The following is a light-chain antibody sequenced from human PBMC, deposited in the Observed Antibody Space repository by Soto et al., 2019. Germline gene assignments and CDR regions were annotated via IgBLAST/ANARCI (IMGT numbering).Light chain of an antibody. V-gene: IGKV1-5*03. CDR2: KAS. CDR3: QQYNSYST. J-gene: IGKJ1*01. CDR1: QTISSW. Sequence: DIQMTQSPSTLSGSVGDRVTITCRASQTISSWLAWYHQKPGKSPKLLIYKASTLKSGVPSRFSGSGSGTEFTLTISSLQPDDFATYYCQQYNSYSTFGQGTKVDIK.